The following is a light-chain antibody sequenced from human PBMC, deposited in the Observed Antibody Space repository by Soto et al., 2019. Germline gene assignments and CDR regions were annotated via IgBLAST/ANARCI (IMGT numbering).Light chain of an antibody. CDR1: SGSIASNY. CDR2: EDN. CDR3: QSYDSSTNVV. J-gene: IGLJ2*01. Sequence: NFMLTQPHSVSESPGKTVTLSCTRSSGSIASNYVQWYQQRPGSAPTTVSYEDNQRPSGLPDRFSGSIDSASNSASLTISGLKTEDEADYDCQSYDSSTNVVFGGGTKLTVL. V-gene: IGLV6-57*03.